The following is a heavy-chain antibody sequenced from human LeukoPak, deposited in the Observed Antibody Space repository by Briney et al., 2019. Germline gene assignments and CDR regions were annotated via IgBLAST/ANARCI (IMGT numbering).Heavy chain of an antibody. Sequence: GGSLRLSCAASGFIVRTDAMSWVRQAPGRGLEWVADISKEGSRQYYADSVKGRFTISRGNSKNTLYLQMNSLRAEDTAVYYCARDQWGVATITGMDVWGQGTTVTVSS. V-gene: IGHV3-30*14. J-gene: IGHJ6*02. CDR2: ISKEGSRQ. CDR3: ARDQWGVATITGMDV. D-gene: IGHD3-10*01. CDR1: GFIVRTDA.